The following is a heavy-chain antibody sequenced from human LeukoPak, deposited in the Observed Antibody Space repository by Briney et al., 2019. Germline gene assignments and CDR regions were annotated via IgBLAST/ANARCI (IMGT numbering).Heavy chain of an antibody. CDR1: GFTFDDYA. J-gene: IGHJ4*02. CDR3: AKARGFGELYFDY. CDR2: ISWNSGSI. D-gene: IGHD3-10*01. V-gene: IGHV3-9*01. Sequence: PGRSLRLSCAASGFTFDDYAMHWVRQAPGKGLGWVSGISWNSGSIGYADSVKGRFTISRDNAKNSLYLQMNSLRAEDTALYYCAKARGFGELYFDYWGQGTLVTVSS.